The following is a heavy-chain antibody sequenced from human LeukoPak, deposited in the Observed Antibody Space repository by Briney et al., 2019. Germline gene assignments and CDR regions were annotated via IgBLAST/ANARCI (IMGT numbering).Heavy chain of an antibody. CDR3: ARGLRSRYFDY. CDR1: GGSFSGYY. CDR2: INHSGST. Sequence: SETLSLTCAVSGGSFSGYYWSWIRQPPGKGLEWIGEINHSGSTNYNPSLKSRVTISVDTSKNQFSLKLSPVTAADTAVYYCARGLRSRYFDYWGQGTLVTVSS. V-gene: IGHV4-34*01. J-gene: IGHJ4*02. D-gene: IGHD3-16*01.